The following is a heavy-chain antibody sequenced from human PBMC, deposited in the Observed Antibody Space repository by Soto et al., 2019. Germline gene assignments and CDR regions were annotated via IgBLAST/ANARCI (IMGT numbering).Heavy chain of an antibody. CDR2: ISGSGGST. D-gene: IGHD4-17*01. CDR1: GFTFSSYA. J-gene: IGHJ6*02. CDR3: ASHGDSPYYYYYGMDV. Sequence: PWGVLRLSCAASGFTFSSYAMSWVRQAPGKGLEWVSAISGSGGSTYYADSVKGRFTISRDNSKNTLYLQMNSLRAEDTAVYYCASHGDSPYYYYYGMDVWGQGTTVTVSS. V-gene: IGHV3-23*01.